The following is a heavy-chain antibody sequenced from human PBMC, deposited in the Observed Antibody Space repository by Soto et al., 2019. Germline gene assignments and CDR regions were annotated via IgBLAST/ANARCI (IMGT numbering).Heavy chain of an antibody. Sequence: ASVKVSCKASGYTFTSYYMHWVRQAPGQGLEWMGIINPSGGSTSYAQKLQGRVTMTRDTSTSTVYMELSSLRSEDTAVYYCARDYYGSGSYYKGAFDIWGQGTMVTVSS. D-gene: IGHD3-10*01. J-gene: IGHJ3*02. CDR3: ARDYYGSGSYYKGAFDI. CDR2: INPSGGST. V-gene: IGHV1-46*03. CDR1: GYTFTSYY.